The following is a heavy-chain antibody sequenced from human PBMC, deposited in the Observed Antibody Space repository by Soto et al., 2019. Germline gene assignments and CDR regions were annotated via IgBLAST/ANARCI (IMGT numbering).Heavy chain of an antibody. CDR2: ISSSGSTI. D-gene: IGHD3-9*01. V-gene: IGHV3-11*01. J-gene: IGHJ3*02. CDR3: ARDADILTGSDAFDI. CDR1: GFTFSDYY. Sequence: GGSLRLSCAASGFTFSDYYMSWIRQAPGKGLEWVSYISSSGSTIYYADSVKGRFTISRDNAKNSLYLQMNSLRAEDTAVYYCARDADILTGSDAFDIWGQGTMVTVSS.